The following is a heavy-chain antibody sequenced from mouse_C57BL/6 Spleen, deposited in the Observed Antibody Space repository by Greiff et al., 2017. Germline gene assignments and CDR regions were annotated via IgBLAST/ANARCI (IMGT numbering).Heavy chain of an antibody. V-gene: IGHV1-42*01. CDR3: ARSLDYYAMDY. J-gene: IGHJ4*01. CDR2: INPSTGGT. CDR1: GYSFTGYY. Sequence: VQLKQSGPELVKPGASVKISCKASGYSFTGYYMHWVKQSPDQSLEWIGAINPSTGGTTYNQKFKAKATLTVDKSSSTAYMQLKSLTSEDSAVYYCARSLDYYAMDYWGQGTSVTVSS. D-gene: IGHD6-2*01.